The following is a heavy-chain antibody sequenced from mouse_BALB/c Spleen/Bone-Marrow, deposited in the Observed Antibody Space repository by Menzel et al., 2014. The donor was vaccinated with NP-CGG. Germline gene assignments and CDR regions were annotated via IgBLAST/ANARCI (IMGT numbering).Heavy chain of an antibody. V-gene: IGHV5-17*02. CDR2: ISSGSRTV. D-gene: IGHD3-3*01. CDR3: TRSRGNWDDVDY. Sequence: EVKVVESGGGLVQPGGSRKLSCAASGFTFSSFGMHRVRQAPEKGLEWVAYISSGSRTVFYADTVKGRFTISRDNPKNAGVLQMAGRRSGGAAVYDCTRSRGNWDDVDYGGQGTTLAVSS. J-gene: IGHJ2*01. CDR1: GFTFSSFG.